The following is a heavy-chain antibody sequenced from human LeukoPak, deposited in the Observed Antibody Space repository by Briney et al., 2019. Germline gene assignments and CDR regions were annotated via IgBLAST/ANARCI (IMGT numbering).Heavy chain of an antibody. V-gene: IGHV1-69*06. J-gene: IGHJ4*02. CDR3: ARVCWQCKGPDY. D-gene: IGHD6-19*01. CDR2: IIPIFGTA. Sequence: SVKVSCKASGGTFSSYAISWVRQAPGQGLEWMGGIIPIFGTANYAQKFQGRVTITADKSTSTAYMELSRLRSDDTAVYYCARVCWQCKGPDYWGQGTLVTVSS. CDR1: GGTFSSYA.